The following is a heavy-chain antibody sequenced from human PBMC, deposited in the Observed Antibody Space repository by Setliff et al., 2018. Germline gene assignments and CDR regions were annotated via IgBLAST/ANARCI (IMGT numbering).Heavy chain of an antibody. CDR2: ISAYNGNT. V-gene: IGHV1-18*01. CDR1: GYTFTSYG. CDR3: ARSGLKVCSGGSCYFEDRDYYYYGMDV. Sequence: GASVKVSCKASGYTFTSYGISWVRQAPGQGLEWMGWISAYNGNTNYAQKLQGRVTMTTDTSTSTAYMELRSLRSDDTAVYYCARSGLKVCSGGSCYFEDRDYYYYGMDVWGQGTTVTV. D-gene: IGHD2-15*01. J-gene: IGHJ6*02.